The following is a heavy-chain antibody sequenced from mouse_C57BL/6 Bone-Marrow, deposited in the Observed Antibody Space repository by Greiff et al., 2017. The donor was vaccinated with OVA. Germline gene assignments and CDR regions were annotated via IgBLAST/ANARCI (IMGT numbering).Heavy chain of an antibody. J-gene: IGHJ1*03. CDR3: ASPFITTVVARGYFDV. D-gene: IGHD1-1*01. Sequence: EVQLQESGAELVKPGASVKLSCTASGFNIKDYYMHWVKQRTEQGLEWIGRIDPEDGETKYAPKFQGKATITADTSSNTAYLQLSSLTSEDTAVYYCASPFITTVVARGYFDVWGTGTTVTVSS. CDR1: GFNIKDYY. CDR2: IDPEDGET. V-gene: IGHV14-2*01.